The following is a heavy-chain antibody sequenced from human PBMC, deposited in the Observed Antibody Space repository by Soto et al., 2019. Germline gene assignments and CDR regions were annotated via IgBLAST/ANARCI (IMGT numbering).Heavy chain of an antibody. CDR3: AKALGYCTRTSCYPYPRRPAPPHYYYYAMDV. V-gene: IGHV3-23*01. D-gene: IGHD2-2*01. CDR2: INNNDGST. J-gene: IGHJ6*02. CDR1: GFTFSSYA. Sequence: RLSCAASGFTFSSYAMSWVRQAPGKGLEWVSAINNNDGSTYYTDSVKGRFTISSDSSRNTLYLQVNSLRAEDTAVYYCAKALGYCTRTSCYPYPRRPAPPHYYYYAMDVWGQGTTVTVSS.